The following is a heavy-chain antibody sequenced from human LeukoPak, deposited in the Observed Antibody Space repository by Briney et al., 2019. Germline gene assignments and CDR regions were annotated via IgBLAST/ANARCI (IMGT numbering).Heavy chain of an antibody. J-gene: IGHJ4*02. Sequence: RGSLRLSCAASGFTFSSYWMSWLRKPPGKGLEWVANVKEEGSEKYYVDSVKGRFTISRDNVKNSLYLQMNSLRAEDTAVYYCARAAAATSRDFWGQGTLVTVSS. V-gene: IGHV3-7*01. CDR3: ARAAAATSRDF. D-gene: IGHD6-13*01. CDR1: GFTFSSYW. CDR2: VKEEGSEK.